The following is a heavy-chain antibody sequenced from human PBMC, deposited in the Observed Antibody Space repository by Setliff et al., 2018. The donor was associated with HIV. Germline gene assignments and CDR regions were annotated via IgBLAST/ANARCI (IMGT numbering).Heavy chain of an antibody. CDR3: ARNPQLDY. CDR2: LNSDGRST. Sequence: GGSLRLSCAASGFTFSSYSMYWVRQAPGKGLMWVSRLNSDGRSTTYADSVKGRFTISRDTATSTLYLHMTGLTAEDTGVYYCARNPQLDYWGQGTLVTVSS. J-gene: IGHJ4*02. V-gene: IGHV3-74*01. CDR1: GFTFSSYS.